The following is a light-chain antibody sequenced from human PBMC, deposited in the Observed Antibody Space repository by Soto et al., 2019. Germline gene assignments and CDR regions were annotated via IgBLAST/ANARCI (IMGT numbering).Light chain of an antibody. V-gene: IGKV3D-20*02. J-gene: IGKJ4*01. Sequence: ETVLTQSPGTLCLSPGDRAPLSSRAGQSVRYYLALYQQKPGQAPRLLIYDASSRATGVPDRFSGSGSGTDSTLTISRLEPEDFAVYYCQQRSNWQGATFGGGTKVDIK. CDR3: QQRSNWQGAT. CDR1: QSVRYY. CDR2: DAS.